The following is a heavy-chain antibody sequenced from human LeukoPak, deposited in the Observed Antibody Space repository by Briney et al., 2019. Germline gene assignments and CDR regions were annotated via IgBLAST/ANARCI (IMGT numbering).Heavy chain of an antibody. V-gene: IGHV6-1*01. Sequence: SQTLSLTCAISGDSVSSNSAAWNWIRQSPSRGLEWLGRTYYRSKWYNDYAVSVKSRITINPDTSKNQFSLQLNSVTPEDAAVYYCARGKWELLSHYWCFDLWGRGTLVTVSS. CDR3: ARGKWELLSHYWCFDL. D-gene: IGHD1-26*01. CDR1: GDSVSSNSAA. J-gene: IGHJ2*01. CDR2: TYYRSKWYN.